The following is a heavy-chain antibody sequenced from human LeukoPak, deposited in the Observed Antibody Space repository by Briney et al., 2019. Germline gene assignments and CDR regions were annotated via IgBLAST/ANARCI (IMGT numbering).Heavy chain of an antibody. J-gene: IGHJ3*02. CDR3: ARPLGGASANDAFDI. CDR2: IIPIFGTA. Sequence: SVKVSCKASGGTFSSYAISWVRQAPGQGLEWMGGIIPIFGTANYAQKFQGRVTITADESTSTAYMELSSLRSEDTAVYYCARPLGGASANDAFDIWGQGTMVTVSS. D-gene: IGHD1-26*01. CDR1: GGTFSSYA. V-gene: IGHV1-69*13.